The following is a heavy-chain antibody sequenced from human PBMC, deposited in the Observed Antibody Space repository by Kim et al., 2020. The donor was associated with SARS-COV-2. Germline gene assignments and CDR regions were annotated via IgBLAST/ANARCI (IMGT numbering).Heavy chain of an antibody. CDR1: GFTFSSYG. CDR2: ISYDGSNK. V-gene: IGHV3-30*18. CDR3: AKDQGFLETKTMDV. J-gene: IGHJ6*03. Sequence: GGSLRLSCAASGFTFSSYGMHWVRQAPGKGLEWVAVISYDGSNKYYADSVKGRFTISRDNSKNTLYLQMNSLRAEDTAVYYCAKDQGFLETKTMDVWGKG. D-gene: IGHD3-3*01.